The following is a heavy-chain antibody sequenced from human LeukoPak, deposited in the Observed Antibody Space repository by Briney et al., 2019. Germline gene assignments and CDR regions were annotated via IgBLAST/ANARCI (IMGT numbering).Heavy chain of an antibody. CDR2: INSDGSST. CDR1: GFTFSSYW. V-gene: IGHV3-74*01. Sequence: RSGGSLRLSCAASGFTFSSYWMHWVRQAPGKGLVWVSRINSDGSSTSYADSVKGRFTISRDNAKNTLYLQMNSLRAEDTAVYYCARNSIAVAGPPYYDYWGQGTLVTVSS. J-gene: IGHJ4*02. D-gene: IGHD6-19*01. CDR3: ARNSIAVAGPPYYDY.